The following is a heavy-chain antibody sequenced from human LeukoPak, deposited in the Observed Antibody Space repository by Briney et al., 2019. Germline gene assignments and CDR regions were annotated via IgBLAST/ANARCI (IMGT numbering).Heavy chain of an antibody. J-gene: IGHJ6*03. CDR3: ARRPGYSSSWYDYYYMDV. CDR1: GYTFTSYA. CDR2: INAGNGNT. V-gene: IGHV1-3*01. Sequence: ASVKVSCKASGYTFTSYAMHWVRQAPGQRLEWMGWINAGNGNTKYSQKFQGRVTITRDTSASTAYMELSSLRSEDTAVYYCARRPGYSSSWYDYYYMDVWGKGTTVTVSS. D-gene: IGHD6-13*01.